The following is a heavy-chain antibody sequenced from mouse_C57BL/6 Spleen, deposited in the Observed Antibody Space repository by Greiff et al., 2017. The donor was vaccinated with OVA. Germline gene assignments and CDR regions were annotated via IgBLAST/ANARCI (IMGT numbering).Heavy chain of an antibody. V-gene: IGHV1-49*01. CDR3: ARGDWDY. CDR1: YFAFMASA. D-gene: IGHD3-3*01. Sequence: VVRPGSSVKLSCKDSYFAFMASAMHWVKQRPGHGLEWIGSFTMDSDATEYSENFTGKATLTANTSSSTAYMELSSRTSEDSAGYYCARGDWDYWGQGTTLTVSS. CDR2: FTMDSDAT. J-gene: IGHJ2*01.